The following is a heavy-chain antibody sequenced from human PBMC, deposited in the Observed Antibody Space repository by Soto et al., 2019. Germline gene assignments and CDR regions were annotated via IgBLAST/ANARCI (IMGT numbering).Heavy chain of an antibody. J-gene: IGHJ4*02. CDR3: ARESHYDILTGQEDRFDY. D-gene: IGHD3-9*01. V-gene: IGHV1-18*01. Sequence: ASVPVSCTASGYTFPSYGIILVRQAPGQGLEWMGWISAYNGNTNYAQKLQGRVTMTTDTSTSTAYMELRSLRSDDTAVYYCARESHYDILTGQEDRFDYWGQGTLVTVSS. CDR1: GYTFPSYG. CDR2: ISAYNGNT.